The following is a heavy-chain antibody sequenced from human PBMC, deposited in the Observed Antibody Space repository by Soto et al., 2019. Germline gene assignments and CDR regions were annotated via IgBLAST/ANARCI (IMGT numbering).Heavy chain of an antibody. J-gene: IGHJ4*02. CDR3: ARTDNVGYYPY. Sequence: SETLSLTCAVSGDSISSGYYWAWIRRPPGKGLEWIGSIYHSGTTYYNPSLKSRVTISVDTSRNQFSLKLSSVTAADSAVYYGARTDNVGYYPYFGQGTLVT. CDR2: IYHSGTT. D-gene: IGHD3-3*01. CDR1: GDSISSGYY. V-gene: IGHV4-38-2*01.